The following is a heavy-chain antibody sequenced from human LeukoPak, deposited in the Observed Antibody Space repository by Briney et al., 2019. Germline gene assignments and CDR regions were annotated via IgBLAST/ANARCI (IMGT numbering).Heavy chain of an antibody. CDR2: IYYSGST. Sequence: SETLSLIFTVSGASIISNNYYWAWIRRPPGKGLEWFGSIYYSGSTYYNPSLKSRVSISVGTSKTQFSLKLTSVTAADTAVYYCALTTGWGAYWYFGLWGRGTLVTVSS. CDR1: GASIISNNYY. V-gene: IGHV4-39*01. D-gene: IGHD6-19*01. CDR3: ALTTGWGAYWYFGL. J-gene: IGHJ2*01.